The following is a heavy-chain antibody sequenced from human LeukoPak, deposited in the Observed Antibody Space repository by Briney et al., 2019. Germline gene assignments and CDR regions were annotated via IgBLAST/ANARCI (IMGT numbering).Heavy chain of an antibody. D-gene: IGHD3-3*01. V-gene: IGHV4-59*08. J-gene: IGHJ4*02. CDR3: ARLPYYDFWSGYSDTGSFDY. Sequence: SETLSLTCTVSGGSISSYYWSWIRQPPGKGLEWIGYIYYSGSTNYNPSLKSRVTISVDTSKNQSSLKLSSVTAADTAVYYCARLPYYDFWSGYSDTGSFDYWGQGTLVTVSS. CDR2: IYYSGST. CDR1: GGSISSYY.